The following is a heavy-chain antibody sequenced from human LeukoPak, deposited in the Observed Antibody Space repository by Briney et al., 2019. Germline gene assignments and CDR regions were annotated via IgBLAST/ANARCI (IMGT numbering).Heavy chain of an antibody. CDR2: IYHSGST. J-gene: IGHJ5*02. V-gene: IGHV4-30-2*01. D-gene: IGHD2-2*01. CDR3: ARDLEYCSTTSCFT. CDR1: GGSISSGGYS. Sequence: SETLSLTCAVSGGSISSGGYSWSWIRQPPGKGLEWIGYIYHSGSTYYNPSLKSRLTLSLDASKNQFSLRLTSVTVADTAVYYCARDLEYCSTTSCFTWGQGTLVTVSS.